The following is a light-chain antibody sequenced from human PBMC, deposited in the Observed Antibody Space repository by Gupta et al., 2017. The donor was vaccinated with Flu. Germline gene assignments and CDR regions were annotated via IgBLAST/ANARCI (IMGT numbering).Light chain of an antibody. CDR1: SSNIGRSY. CDR2: KNN. CDR3: ATWDASLSGRV. Sequence: QSVLPQPPSASGTPGQRVTISCSGSSSNIGRSYVYWYQQLPGTAPRLLIYKNNQRPSGVPDRFSGSKSGSSASLAISGLRSDDEAAYYCATWDASLSGRVFGGGTKLTVL. J-gene: IGLJ3*02. V-gene: IGLV1-47*01.